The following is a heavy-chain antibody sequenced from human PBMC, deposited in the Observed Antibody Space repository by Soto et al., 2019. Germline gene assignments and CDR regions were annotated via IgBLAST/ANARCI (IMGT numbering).Heavy chain of an antibody. J-gene: IGHJ5*02. CDR3: ARDLDSSSSNRFDP. V-gene: IGHV1-2*02. Sequence: EASVKVSCKASGYTFTGYYMHWVRQAPGQGLEWMGWINPNSGGTNYAQKFQGRVTMTRDTSISTAYMELSRLRSDDTAVYYCARDLDSSSSNRFDPWGQGTLVTVSS. D-gene: IGHD6-6*01. CDR2: INPNSGGT. CDR1: GYTFTGYY.